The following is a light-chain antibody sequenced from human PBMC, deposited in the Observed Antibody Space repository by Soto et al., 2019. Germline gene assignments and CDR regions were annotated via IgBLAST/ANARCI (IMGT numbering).Light chain of an antibody. CDR1: SSDVGGHNY. J-gene: IGLJ3*02. Sequence: QSVLTQSPSASGSPGQSVTISCTGTSSDVGGHNYVSWYQHHPGKAPKLMIYEVSKRPSGVPDRFSGSKSGNTASLTVSGLQAEDEAVYYCSSTAGNNNVVFGGGTKVTVL. CDR3: SSTAGNNNVV. V-gene: IGLV2-8*01. CDR2: EVS.